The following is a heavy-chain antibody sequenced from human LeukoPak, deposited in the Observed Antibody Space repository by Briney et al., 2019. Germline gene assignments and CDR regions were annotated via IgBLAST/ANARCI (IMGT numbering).Heavy chain of an antibody. CDR1: TGYY. V-gene: IGHV1-2*02. D-gene: IGHD6-13*01. J-gene: IGHJ3*02. Sequence: ASVKVSFKNSTGYYMHWVRHAPGQGLEYMGWIHPNSGASKSVPKFQGRVTMTRDTSINTDYVELSSLTSDDTAMYYCAREGKAGSSGWFGAFDIWGQGTMVIVSS. CDR3: AREGKAGSSGWFGAFDI. CDR2: IHPNSGAS.